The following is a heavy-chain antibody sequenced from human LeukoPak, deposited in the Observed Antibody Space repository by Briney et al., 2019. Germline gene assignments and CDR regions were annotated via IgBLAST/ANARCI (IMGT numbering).Heavy chain of an antibody. J-gene: IGHJ4*02. CDR3: ARVGAISGEGDY. Sequence: SETPSLTCTVSGGSISSYYWSWIRQPPGKGLEWIGYIYYSGSTNYNPSLKGRVTISVDTSKNQFSLKLSSVTAADTAVYYCARVGAISGEGDYWGQGTLVTVSS. CDR2: IYYSGST. D-gene: IGHD1-26*01. CDR1: GGSISSYY. V-gene: IGHV4-59*08.